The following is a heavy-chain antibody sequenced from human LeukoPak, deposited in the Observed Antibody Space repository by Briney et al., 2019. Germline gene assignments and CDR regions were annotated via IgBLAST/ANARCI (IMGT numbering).Heavy chain of an antibody. J-gene: IGHJ4*02. Sequence: GGSLRLSCATSGFTVSSNYMSWVRQAPGKGLEWVSAISGSGGSTYYADSVKGRFTISRDNSKNTLYLQMNSLRAEDTAVYYCAKDRSVYCSGGSCFFDYWGQGTLVTVSS. CDR2: ISGSGGST. D-gene: IGHD2-15*01. V-gene: IGHV3-23*01. CDR1: GFTVSSNY. CDR3: AKDRSVYCSGGSCFFDY.